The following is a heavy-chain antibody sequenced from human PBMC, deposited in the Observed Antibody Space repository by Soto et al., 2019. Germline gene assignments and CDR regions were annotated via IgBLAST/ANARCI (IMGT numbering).Heavy chain of an antibody. V-gene: IGHV3-7*03. D-gene: IGHD1-26*01. CDR1: GITFSAYW. J-gene: IGHJ4*02. CDR3: ASRPPGTNYLGVLDY. CDR2: IKKDGSEK. Sequence: TGGSLRPSCAASGITFSAYWMTWVRQAPGKGLEWVASIKKDGSEKYYVDSVKGRFTISRDNARNSLYLQMYSLRADDTAVYYCASRPPGTNYLGVLDYWGQGTLVTVSS.